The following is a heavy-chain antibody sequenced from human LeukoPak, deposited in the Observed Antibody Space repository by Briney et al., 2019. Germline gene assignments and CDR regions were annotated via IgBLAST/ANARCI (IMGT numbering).Heavy chain of an antibody. Sequence: SETLSLTCNVSGGSISSYYWSWIRQPAGKGLGWIGRIYSSGNTNYNPSLKSRVTMSVDTSKNQLSLNLGSVTAADTAVYYCAREYSSGRYFDYWGQGTLVTVSS. V-gene: IGHV4-4*07. CDR3: AREYSSGRYFDY. CDR2: IYSSGNT. CDR1: GGSISSYY. D-gene: IGHD6-19*01. J-gene: IGHJ4*02.